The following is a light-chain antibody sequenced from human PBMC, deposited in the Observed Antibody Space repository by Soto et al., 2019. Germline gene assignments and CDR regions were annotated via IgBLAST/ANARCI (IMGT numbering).Light chain of an antibody. J-gene: IGKJ1*01. Sequence: EVVLTQSPATLSLSPGERATLSCRASQSVNRYLAWYQQKPGQAPRLLIYDTSNRATGIPARFSGSGSGTEFTLTISSLQSEDFAVYFCQQCSGWPRTFGQGTKWDI. CDR2: DTS. CDR3: QQCSGWPRT. V-gene: IGKV3-11*01. CDR1: QSVNRY.